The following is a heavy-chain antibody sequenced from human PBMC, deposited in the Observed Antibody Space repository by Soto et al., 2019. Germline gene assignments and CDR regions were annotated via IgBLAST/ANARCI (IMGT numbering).Heavy chain of an antibody. V-gene: IGHV4-61*08. D-gene: IGHD3-16*01. CDR3: ATMKQGGVPSFHY. J-gene: IGHJ4*02. CDR1: GGSISSGDYY. CDR2: IYYSGST. Sequence: SETLSLTCTVSGGSISSGDYYWSWIRQPPGKGLEWIGYIYYSGSTNYNPSLKSRVTISVDTSKNQFSLKLSSVTAADTAVYYCATMKQGGVPSFHYWGQGTQVTVSS.